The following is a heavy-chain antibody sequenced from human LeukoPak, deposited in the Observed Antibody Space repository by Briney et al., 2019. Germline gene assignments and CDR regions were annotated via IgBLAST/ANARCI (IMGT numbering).Heavy chain of an antibody. CDR3: AVVPAAQRYYYYGMDV. CDR1: GGTFSSYA. Sequence: VASVKVSCKASGGTFSSYAISWVRQAPGQGLEWMGGIIPIFGTANYAQKFQGRVTMTEDTSTDTAYMELSSLRSEDTAVYYCAVVPAAQRYYYYGMDVWGQGTTVTVSS. D-gene: IGHD2-2*01. V-gene: IGHV1-69*06. J-gene: IGHJ6*02. CDR2: IIPIFGTA.